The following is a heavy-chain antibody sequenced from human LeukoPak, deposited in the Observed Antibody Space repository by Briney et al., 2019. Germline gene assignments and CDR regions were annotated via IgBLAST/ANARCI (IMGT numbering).Heavy chain of an antibody. CDR1: GGSISSYY. Sequence: PSETLSLTCTVSGGSISSYYWSWIRQPPGKGLEWIGYIYYSGSTNYNPSLKSRVTISVDTSKNQFSLKLSSVTAADTAVYYCARGEIYYYYYMDVWGKGTTVTISS. V-gene: IGHV4-59*08. CDR2: IYYSGST. J-gene: IGHJ6*03. D-gene: IGHD3-10*01. CDR3: ARGEIYYYYYMDV.